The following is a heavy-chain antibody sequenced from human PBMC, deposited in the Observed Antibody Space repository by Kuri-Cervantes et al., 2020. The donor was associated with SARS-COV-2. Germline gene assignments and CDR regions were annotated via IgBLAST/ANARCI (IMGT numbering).Heavy chain of an antibody. CDR3: ARGGVDTAMGADY. Sequence: GSLRLSCTVSGYSISSGYYWGWIRQPPGKGLEWIGSIYHSGSTYYNPSLKSRVTISVDTSKNQFSLKLSSVTAADTAVYYCARGGVDTAMGADYWGQGNLVTVSS. CDR1: GYSISSGYY. V-gene: IGHV4-38-2*02. D-gene: IGHD5-18*01. CDR2: IYHSGST. J-gene: IGHJ4*02.